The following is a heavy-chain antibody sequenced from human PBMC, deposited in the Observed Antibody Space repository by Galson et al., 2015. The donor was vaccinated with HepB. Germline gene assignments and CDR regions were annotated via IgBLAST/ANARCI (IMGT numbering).Heavy chain of an antibody. Sequence: SLRLSCAASGFTVSSNYMSWVRQAPGKGLEWVSVIYSGGSTYYADSVKGRFTISRDNSKNTLYLQMNSLRAEDTAVYYCASGVAGPYFDYWGQGTLVTVSS. CDR2: IYSGGST. D-gene: IGHD6-19*01. V-gene: IGHV3-66*01. CDR3: ASGVAGPYFDY. CDR1: GFTVSSNY. J-gene: IGHJ4*02.